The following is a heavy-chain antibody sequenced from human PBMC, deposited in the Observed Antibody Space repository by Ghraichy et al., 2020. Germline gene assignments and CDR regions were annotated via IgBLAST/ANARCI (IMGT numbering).Heavy chain of an antibody. CDR2: IWYDGSNK. D-gene: IGHD3-22*01. Sequence: GGSLRLSCAASGFTFSSYGMHWVRQAPGKGLEWVAVIWYDGSNKYYADSVKGRFTISRDNSKNTLYLQMNSLRAEDTAVYYCARDRGGYYYDPDWYFDLWGRGTLVTVSS. CDR3: ARDRGGYYYDPDWYFDL. V-gene: IGHV3-33*01. J-gene: IGHJ2*01. CDR1: GFTFSSYG.